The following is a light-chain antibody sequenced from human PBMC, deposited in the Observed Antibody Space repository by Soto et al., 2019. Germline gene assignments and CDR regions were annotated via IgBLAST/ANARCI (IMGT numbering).Light chain of an antibody. CDR1: QSVSSTY. CDR2: GAS. CDR3: LICGSSPWT. Sequence: EIVLTQSPGTLSLSPGERATLSCRASQSVSSTYLAWYQQKPGQAPRLLIYGASTRAAGLPDRFSGSGSGTDFTLTISRLEPEDFAVYYCLICGSSPWTFGQGTKVEIK. J-gene: IGKJ1*01. V-gene: IGKV3-20*01.